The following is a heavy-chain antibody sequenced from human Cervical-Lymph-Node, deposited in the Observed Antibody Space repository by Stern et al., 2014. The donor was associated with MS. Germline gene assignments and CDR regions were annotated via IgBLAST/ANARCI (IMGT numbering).Heavy chain of an antibody. J-gene: IGHJ4*02. V-gene: IGHV3-21*01. CDR1: ASTFSAYS. CDR2: IRGGSGST. Sequence: EVQLVESGGGLVEPGGSLRLSCAASASTFSAYSMNWVRHAPGQGLEWVASIRGGSGSTYYGDSVKGRFAISRDNAKKSLYLHMSSLRGEDTAVYYCTTRDNYGDYWGQGTQVTVSS. D-gene: IGHD4-11*01. CDR3: TTRDNYGDY.